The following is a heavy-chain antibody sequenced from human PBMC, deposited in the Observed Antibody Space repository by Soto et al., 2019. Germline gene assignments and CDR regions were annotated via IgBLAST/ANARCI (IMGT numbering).Heavy chain of an antibody. J-gene: IGHJ4*02. CDR3: ARGYSGSYSLLGAPGRRARYFDY. CDR1: GGSFSGYY. V-gene: IGHV4-34*01. CDR2: INHSGST. Sequence: QVQLQQWGAGLLKPSETLSLTCAVYGGSFSGYYWSWIRQPPGKGLEWIGEINHSGSTNYNPSLKSRVTISVDTSKNQFSLKLSSVTAADTAVYYCARGYSGSYSLLGAPGRRARYFDYWGQGTLVTVSS. D-gene: IGHD1-26*01.